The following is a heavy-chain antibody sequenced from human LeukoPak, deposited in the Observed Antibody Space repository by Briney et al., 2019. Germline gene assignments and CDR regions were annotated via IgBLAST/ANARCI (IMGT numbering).Heavy chain of an antibody. Sequence: GSLRLSCAASGVTVSRNYMTWVRQALGKGLKWVSIIYGGGTTDYADSVKGRFTISRDNSKNTLYLQMNNLRAEDTAIYYCVRAALWFGEGPAFDSWGQGTLVTVSS. CDR2: IYGGGTT. CDR3: VRAALWFGEGPAFDS. CDR1: GVTVSRNY. J-gene: IGHJ4*02. D-gene: IGHD3-10*01. V-gene: IGHV3-53*01.